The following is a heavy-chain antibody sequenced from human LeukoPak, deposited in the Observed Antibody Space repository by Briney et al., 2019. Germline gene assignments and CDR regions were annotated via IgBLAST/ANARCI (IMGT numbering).Heavy chain of an antibody. V-gene: IGHV4-39*01. D-gene: IGHD1-1*01. J-gene: IGHJ6*03. Sequence: PSETLSLTCAVYGGSFSGYYWGWIRQPPGKGLEWIGSIYYSGSTYYNPSLKSRVTISVDTSKNQFSPKLSSVTAADTAVYYCARHLDYYYYYMDVWGKGTTVTVSS. CDR3: ARHLDYYYYYMDV. CDR1: GGSFSGYY. CDR2: IYYSGST.